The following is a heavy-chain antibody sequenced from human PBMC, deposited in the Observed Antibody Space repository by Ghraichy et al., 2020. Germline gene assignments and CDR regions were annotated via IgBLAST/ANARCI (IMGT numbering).Heavy chain of an antibody. J-gene: IGHJ1*01. Sequence: GGSLRLSCAASGFAFSDYHMSWIRQAPGKGLEWISYISSRSSTIKYVESAKGRFTISRDNVKNSLYLEMNNLRLEDTAVYYCARGTLFGVRTLFNHWGQGTLVTGSS. V-gene: IGHV3-11*01. CDR2: ISSRSSTI. CDR3: ARGTLFGVRTLFNH. CDR1: GFAFSDYH. D-gene: IGHD3-3*01.